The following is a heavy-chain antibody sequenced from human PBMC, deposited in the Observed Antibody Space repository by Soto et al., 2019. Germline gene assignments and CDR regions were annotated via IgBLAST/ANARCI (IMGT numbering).Heavy chain of an antibody. Sequence: PGGSLRLSCAASGFTFSSYGMHWVRQAPGKGLEWVAVIWYDGSNKYYADSVKGRFTISRDNSKNTLYLQMNSLRAEDTAVYYCARDQCTNGVCYRYFDYWGKGTLLTAS. CDR2: IWYDGSNK. J-gene: IGHJ4*02. V-gene: IGHV3-33*01. D-gene: IGHD2-8*01. CDR1: GFTFSSYG. CDR3: ARDQCTNGVCYRYFDY.